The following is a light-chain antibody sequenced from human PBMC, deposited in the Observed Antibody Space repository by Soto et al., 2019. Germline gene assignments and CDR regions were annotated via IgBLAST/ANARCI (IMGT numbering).Light chain of an antibody. CDR3: QQYGRSPLMYT. CDR2: GAS. Sequence: ENVLTQSPGTLSLSPGERATLSCRASQSVDSNFLAWYQQKPGQAPRLHIYGASTRAAGVPDRFSGSGSGTDFTLTITRLEPEDFAVYYCQQYGRSPLMYTFGQGTKLGVK. J-gene: IGKJ2*01. V-gene: IGKV3-20*01. CDR1: QSVDSNF.